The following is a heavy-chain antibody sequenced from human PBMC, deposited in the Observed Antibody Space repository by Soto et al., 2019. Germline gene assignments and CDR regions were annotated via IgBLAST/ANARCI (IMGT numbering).Heavy chain of an antibody. V-gene: IGHV4-39*01. CDR3: ARHATSDERFDY. D-gene: IGHD2-15*01. Sequence: QLQLQESGPGLVKPSETLSLTCTVSGCSISSSSYYWGWIRQPPGKGLEWIGSIYYSGSTYYNPSLKSRVTISVDTSKNQFSLKLSSVTAADTAVYYCARHATSDERFDYWGQGTLVTVSS. CDR1: GCSISSSSYY. CDR2: IYYSGST. J-gene: IGHJ4*02.